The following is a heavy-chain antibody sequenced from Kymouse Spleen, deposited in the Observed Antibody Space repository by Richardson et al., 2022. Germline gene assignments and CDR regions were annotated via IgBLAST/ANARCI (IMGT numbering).Heavy chain of an antibody. CDR1: GGSFSGYY. CDR2: INHSGST. J-gene: IGHJ6*02. Sequence: QVQLQQWGAGLLKPSETLSLTCAVYGGSFSGYYWSWIRQPPGKGLEWIGEINHSGSTNYNPSLKSRVTISVDTSKNQFSLKLSSVTAADTAVYYCARGTTGTTSSYYYYGMDVWGQGTTVTVSS. CDR3: ARGTTGTTSSYYYYGMDV. V-gene: IGHV4-34*01. D-gene: IGHD1-7*01.